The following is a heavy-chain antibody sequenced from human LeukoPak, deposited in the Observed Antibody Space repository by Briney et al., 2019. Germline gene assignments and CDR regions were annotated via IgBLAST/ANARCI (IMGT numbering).Heavy chain of an antibody. Sequence: GGSLRLSCVASGFPFSSYWMTWVRQAPGKGLEWVANIKQDGSKKSYVDSVRGRFTISRDNAKNSLYLQMNSLRAEDTAIYYCTRVGYIDEGFDYWGQGTLVTVSS. CDR2: IKQDGSKK. V-gene: IGHV3-7*04. D-gene: IGHD5-24*01. CDR3: TRVGYIDEGFDY. J-gene: IGHJ4*02. CDR1: GFPFSSYW.